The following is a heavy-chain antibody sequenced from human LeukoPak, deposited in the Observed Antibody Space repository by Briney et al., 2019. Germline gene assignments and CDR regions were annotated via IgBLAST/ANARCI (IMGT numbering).Heavy chain of an antibody. CDR1: GFTFNSYG. Sequence: GGSLRLSCAASGFTFNSYGMHWVRQAPGKGLEWVAVIWYDGSNKYYADSVKGRFTISRDNSKNTLYLQMNSLRAEDTAVYYCARDGATATSLDYWGQGTLVTVSS. D-gene: IGHD2-15*01. CDR2: IWYDGSNK. V-gene: IGHV3-33*01. CDR3: ARDGATATSLDY. J-gene: IGHJ4*02.